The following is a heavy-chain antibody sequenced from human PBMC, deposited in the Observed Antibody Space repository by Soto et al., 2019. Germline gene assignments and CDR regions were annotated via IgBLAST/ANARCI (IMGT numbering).Heavy chain of an antibody. J-gene: IGHJ5*02. Sequence: SETLSLTCTVSGASISSRSYYWGWIRQPPGNGLEWIGSIYYTVTTYYNPSLKSRVFISVDTSKNQFSLKLSSVTAADTAVYYCARHTLYCGGDCGGGWFDPWGQGTLVTVSS. CDR1: GASISSRSYY. CDR3: ARHTLYCGGDCGGGWFDP. V-gene: IGHV4-39*01. D-gene: IGHD2-21*02. CDR2: IYYTVTT.